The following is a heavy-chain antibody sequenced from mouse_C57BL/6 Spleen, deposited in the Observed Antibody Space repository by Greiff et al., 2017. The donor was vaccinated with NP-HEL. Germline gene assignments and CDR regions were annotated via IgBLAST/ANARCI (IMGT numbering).Heavy chain of an antibody. J-gene: IGHJ4*01. CDR2: ISSGSSTI. D-gene: IGHD2-5*01. CDR1: GFTFSDSG. Sequence: EVKLMESGGGLVKPGGSLKLSCAASGFTFSDSGMHWVRPAPEKGLEWVAYISSGSSTIYYADTVTGRFTISRDNAKNTLFLQMTSLRSEDTAMYYCARSNSLYYYAMDYWGQGTSVTVSS. V-gene: IGHV5-17*01. CDR3: ARSNSLYYYAMDY.